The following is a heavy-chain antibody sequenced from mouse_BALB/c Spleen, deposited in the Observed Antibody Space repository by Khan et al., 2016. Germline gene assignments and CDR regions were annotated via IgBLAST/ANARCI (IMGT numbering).Heavy chain of an antibody. CDR2: IGDGGGYT. D-gene: IGHD2-4*01. J-gene: IGHJ3*01. V-gene: IGHV5-4*02. Sequence: EVELVESGGGLVKPGGSLKLSFEASGFTFIDYSMYWVRQTREKGLGWFATIGDGGGYTSYPDSVKGRFTISRDNAKNNLYLQMSSLKSEDTAMYYCAREGLRRGFAYWGQGTLVTVSA. CDR3: AREGLRRGFAY. CDR1: GFTFIDYS.